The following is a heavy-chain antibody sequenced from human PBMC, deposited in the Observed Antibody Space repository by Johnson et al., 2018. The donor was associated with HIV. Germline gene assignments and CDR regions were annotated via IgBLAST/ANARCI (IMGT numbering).Heavy chain of an antibody. V-gene: IGHV3-30-3*01. D-gene: IGHD4-17*01. Sequence: VQLVESGGGVVQPGRSLRLSCAASGFTFSSYAMHWVRQAPGKGLEWVAVISYDGNIKFYADYVKGRFSISRDNSKNTLFLDMNSLRAEDSAVYYCARAMYADDYGDNLFLAPRLDAFDIWGPGTIVTVSS. CDR2: ISYDGNIK. CDR1: GFTFSSYA. CDR3: ARAMYADDYGDNLFLAPRLDAFDI. J-gene: IGHJ3*02.